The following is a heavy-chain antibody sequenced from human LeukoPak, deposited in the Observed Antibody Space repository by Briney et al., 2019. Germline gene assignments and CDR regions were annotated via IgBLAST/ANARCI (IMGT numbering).Heavy chain of an antibody. Sequence: SETLSLTCTVSGGSISSYYWSWIRQPPGKGLEWIGYIYYSGSTNYNPFLKSRVTISVDTSKNQFSLKLSSVTAADTAVYYCARHVRTVGWFDPWGQGTLVTVSS. CDR2: IYYSGST. V-gene: IGHV4-59*08. D-gene: IGHD4-17*01. CDR1: GGSISSYY. CDR3: ARHVRTVGWFDP. J-gene: IGHJ5*02.